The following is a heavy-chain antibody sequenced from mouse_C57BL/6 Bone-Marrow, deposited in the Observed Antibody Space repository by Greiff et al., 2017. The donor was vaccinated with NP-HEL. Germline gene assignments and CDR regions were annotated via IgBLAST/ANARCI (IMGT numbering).Heavy chain of an antibody. Sequence: QVHVKQPGAELVKPGASVKLSCKASGYTFTSYWMHWVKQRPGQGLEWIGMIHPNSGSTNYNEKFKSKATLTVDKSSSTAYMQLSSLTSEDSAVYYCAPSGKGFAYWGQGTLVTVSA. CDR3: APSGKGFAY. CDR1: GYTFTSYW. J-gene: IGHJ3*01. V-gene: IGHV1-64*01. CDR2: IHPNSGST. D-gene: IGHD4-1*01.